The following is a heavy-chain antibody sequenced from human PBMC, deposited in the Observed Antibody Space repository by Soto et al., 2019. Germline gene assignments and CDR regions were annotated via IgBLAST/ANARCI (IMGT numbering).Heavy chain of an antibody. D-gene: IGHD2-15*01. V-gene: IGHV5-51*01. CDR1: GYSFTSYW. CDR3: ARRAQCSGGSCHWFDP. CDR2: IYPGDSDT. Sequence: PGESLKISCKGSGYSFTSYWIGWVRQMPGKGLEWMGIIYPGDSDTRYSPSFQGQVTISADKSISTAYLQWSSLKASDTAMYYCARRAQCSGGSCHWFDPWGQGTLVTVSS. J-gene: IGHJ5*02.